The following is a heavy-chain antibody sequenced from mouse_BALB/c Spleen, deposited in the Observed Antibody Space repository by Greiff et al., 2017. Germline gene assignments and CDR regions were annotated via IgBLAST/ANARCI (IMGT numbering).Heavy chain of an antibody. V-gene: IGHV5-12-2*01. CDR1: GFTFSSYT. CDR3: ARHDFDY. CDR2: ISNGGGST. J-gene: IGHJ2*01. Sequence: EVMLVESGGGLVQPGGSLNLSCAASGFTFSSYTMSWVRQTPEKRLEWVAYISNGGGSTYYPDTVKGRFTISRANAKNTLYLQMSSLKSEDTAMYYCARHDFDYWGQGTTLTVSS.